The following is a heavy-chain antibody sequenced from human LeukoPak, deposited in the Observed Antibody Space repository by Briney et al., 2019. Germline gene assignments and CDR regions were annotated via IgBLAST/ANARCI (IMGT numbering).Heavy chain of an antibody. V-gene: IGHV4-39*07. Sequence: SETLSLTCTVSGGSISSSSYYWGWIRQPPGKGLEWIGSIYYSGSTYYNPSLKSRVTISVDTSKNQFSLKLSSVTAADTAVYYCARDPGYCSGGSCYADAFDIWGRGTMVTVSS. J-gene: IGHJ3*02. CDR3: ARDPGYCSGGSCYADAFDI. D-gene: IGHD2-15*01. CDR1: GGSISSSSYY. CDR2: IYYSGST.